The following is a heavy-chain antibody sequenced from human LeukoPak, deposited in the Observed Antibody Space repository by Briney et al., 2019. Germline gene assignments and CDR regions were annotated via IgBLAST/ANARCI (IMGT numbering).Heavy chain of an antibody. D-gene: IGHD5-18*01. V-gene: IGHV3-23*01. CDR1: GFTFSTYA. CDR3: ARDYRGLGYGPFDY. CDR2: ISGIGSDT. Sequence: GSLRLSCAASGFTFSTYAMSWVRQAPGKGLEWVSGISGIGSDTYYADSVKGRFTISRDNSKNTLYLQMNSLRAEDTAVYYCARDYRGLGYGPFDYWGQGALVTVSS. J-gene: IGHJ4*02.